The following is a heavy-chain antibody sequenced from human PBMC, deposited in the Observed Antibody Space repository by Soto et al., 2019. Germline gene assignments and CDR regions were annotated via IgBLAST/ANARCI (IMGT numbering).Heavy chain of an antibody. J-gene: IGHJ4*02. Sequence: QVQLVQSGAEVKKPGSSVKVSCEASAGTFSRYTISWVRQAPGQGLEWMGRIVPLVDITNYAQKFQGRVTITADKSASTVYMALRGLRSEDTAIYYCARDLDSGYDWIVGYWGQGTLVTVSS. CDR2: IVPLVDIT. V-gene: IGHV1-69*08. CDR3: ARDLDSGYDWIVGY. CDR1: AGTFSRYT. D-gene: IGHD5-12*01.